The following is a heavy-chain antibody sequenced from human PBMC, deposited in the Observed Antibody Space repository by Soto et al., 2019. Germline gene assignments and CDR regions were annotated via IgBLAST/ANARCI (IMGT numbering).Heavy chain of an antibody. CDR1: GFTFSSYA. J-gene: IGHJ6*02. Sequence: GGSLRLSCAASGFTFSSYAMSWVRQAPGKGLEWVSAISGSGGSTYYADSVKGRFTISRDNSKNTLYLQMNSLRAEDTAVYYCAKGDCSGGSCGGYYYYGMDVWGQGTTVTVS. CDR2: ISGSGGST. CDR3: AKGDCSGGSCGGYYYYGMDV. V-gene: IGHV3-23*01. D-gene: IGHD2-15*01.